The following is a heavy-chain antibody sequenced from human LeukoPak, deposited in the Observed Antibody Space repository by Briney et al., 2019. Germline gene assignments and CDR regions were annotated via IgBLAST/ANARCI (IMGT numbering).Heavy chain of an antibody. D-gene: IGHD1-14*01. J-gene: IGHJ6*03. CDR3: ARHTTKNKDYYMDV. CDR1: GGSISSSSYY. V-gene: IGHV4-39*01. Sequence: PSETLSLTCTVSGGSISSSSYYWGWIRQPPGKGLEWIGSIYYSGSTYYNPSLKSRVTISVDTSKNQFSLKLSSVTAADTAVYYCARHTTKNKDYYMDVWGKGTTVTVSS. CDR2: IYYSGST.